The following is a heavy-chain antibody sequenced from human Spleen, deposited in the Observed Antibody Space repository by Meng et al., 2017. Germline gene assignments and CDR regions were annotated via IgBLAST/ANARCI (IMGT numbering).Heavy chain of an antibody. V-gene: IGHV3-30*01. CDR3: ARESAFDI. CDR2: ISYDGSNK. J-gene: IGHJ3*02. Sequence: GESLKISCAASGFTFSSYAMHWVRQAPGKGLEWVAVISYDGSNKYYADSVKGRFTISRDNSKNTLYLQMNSLRAEDTAVYYCARESAFDIWGQGTRVTVSS. CDR1: GFTFSSYA.